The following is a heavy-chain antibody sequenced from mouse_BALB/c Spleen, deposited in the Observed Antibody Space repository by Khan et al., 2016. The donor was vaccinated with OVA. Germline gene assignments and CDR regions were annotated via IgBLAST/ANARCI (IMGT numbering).Heavy chain of an antibody. CDR2: INPHIGET. CDR3: ARIYGSDCDY. V-gene: IGHV1-20*02. Sequence: EVQLQQSGPELVKPGASVKISCKASGYSFTGYFMNWVIQSHGKSLEWIGRINPHIGETFYNQKFKGKATLTVDESSSTAHMELRSLASEDSAVYYCARIYGSDCDYWGQGTTLTVSS. CDR1: GYSFTGYF. D-gene: IGHD1-1*01. J-gene: IGHJ2*01.